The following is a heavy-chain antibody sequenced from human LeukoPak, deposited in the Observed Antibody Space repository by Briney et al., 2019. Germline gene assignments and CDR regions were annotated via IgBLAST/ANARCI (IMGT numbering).Heavy chain of an antibody. CDR1: GCSISSDYY. D-gene: IGHD6-19*01. Sequence: SETLSLTCAVSGCSISSDYYWGWIRQPPGNGLEWIGSIYHSGSTYYNPSLKSRVTMSVDTSRNQFSLTLTSVTAADTAVYYCARHPSEEQWPYYFDYWGQGTLVTVSS. CDR2: IYHSGST. CDR3: ARHPSEEQWPYYFDY. J-gene: IGHJ4*02. V-gene: IGHV4-38-2*01.